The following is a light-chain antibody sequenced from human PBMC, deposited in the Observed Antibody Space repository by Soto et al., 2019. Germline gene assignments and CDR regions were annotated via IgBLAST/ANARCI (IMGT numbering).Light chain of an antibody. V-gene: IGKV3-20*01. CDR3: QHYGSSPRT. CDR1: RSVSSSY. J-gene: IGKJ1*01. Sequence: EIVLTQSPGTLSLSPGERATLSCRASRSVSSSYLAWYQQRPGQAPRLLINRASNRATGIPDRFSGSGSGPDFTLTISRLEPADFAVYYCQHYGSSPRTFGQGTKVDIK. CDR2: RAS.